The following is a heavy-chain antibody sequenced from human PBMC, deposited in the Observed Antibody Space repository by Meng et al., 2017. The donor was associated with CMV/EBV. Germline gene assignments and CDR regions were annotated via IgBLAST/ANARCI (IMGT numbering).Heavy chain of an antibody. D-gene: IGHD6-6*01. J-gene: IGHJ4*02. CDR3: TRGLAARPWDY. Sequence: GESLKISCAASGSTFSSYSMNWVRQAPGKGLEWVSYISSSSSTIYYADSVKGRFTISRDNAKNSLYLQMNSLRAEDTAVYYCTRGLAARPWDYWGQGTLVTVSS. CDR2: ISSSSSTI. V-gene: IGHV3-48*04. CDR1: GSTFSSYS.